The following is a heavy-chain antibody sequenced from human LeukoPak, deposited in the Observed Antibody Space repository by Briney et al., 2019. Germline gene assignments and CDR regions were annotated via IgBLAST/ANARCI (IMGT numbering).Heavy chain of an antibody. CDR2: INHSGST. D-gene: IGHD3-3*01. CDR1: GGSFSGYY. V-gene: IGHV4-34*01. Sequence: SETLSLTCAVYGGSFSGYYWSWIRQPPGKGLEWIGEINHSGSTNYNPSLKSRVTISVDTSKNQFSLKLSSVTAADTAVYYCARGSYDFWSGYSPYYYYYYGMDVWGQGTTVTVSS. CDR3: ARGSYDFWSGYSPYYYYYYGMDV. J-gene: IGHJ6*02.